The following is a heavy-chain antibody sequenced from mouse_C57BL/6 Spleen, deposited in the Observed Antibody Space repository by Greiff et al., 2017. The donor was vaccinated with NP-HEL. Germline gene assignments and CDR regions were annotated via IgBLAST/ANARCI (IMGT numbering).Heavy chain of an antibody. CDR1: GYSITSGYY. CDR2: ISYDGSN. CDR3: ATYGYDEDYFDY. Sequence: EVQLQQSGPGLVKPSQSLSLTCSVTGYSITSGYYWNWIRQFPGNKLEWMGYISYDGSNNYNPSLKNRISITRDTSKNQFFLKLNSVTTEDTATYYCATYGYDEDYFDYWGQGTTLTVSS. V-gene: IGHV3-6*01. J-gene: IGHJ2*01. D-gene: IGHD2-2*01.